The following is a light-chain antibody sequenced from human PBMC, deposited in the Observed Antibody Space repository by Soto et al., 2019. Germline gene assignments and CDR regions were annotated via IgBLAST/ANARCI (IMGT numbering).Light chain of an antibody. CDR2: GAS. V-gene: IGKV3-15*01. Sequence: EIVMTQSPATLSVSSGERATIHCRASQSVSSNLGWYQHKPGQAPRLLIYGASTRATGIPARFSGSGSGTDFTLTLSGLQSEDFAVYYCQQYNDWPPGYTFGQGTKVEIK. CDR3: QQYNDWPPGYT. J-gene: IGKJ2*01. CDR1: QSVSSN.